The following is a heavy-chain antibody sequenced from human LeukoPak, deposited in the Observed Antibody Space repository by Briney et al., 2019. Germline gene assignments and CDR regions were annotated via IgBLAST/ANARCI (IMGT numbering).Heavy chain of an antibody. J-gene: IGHJ4*02. V-gene: IGHV1-18*01. Sequence: ASVKVSCKASGGTFSSYAISWVRQAPGQGLEWMGWISAYNGNTNYAQKLQGRVTMTTDTSTSTAYMELRSLRSDDTAVYYCARVGKNDYGDSMDYWGQGTLVTVSS. D-gene: IGHD4-17*01. CDR2: ISAYNGNT. CDR1: GGTFSSYA. CDR3: ARVGKNDYGDSMDY.